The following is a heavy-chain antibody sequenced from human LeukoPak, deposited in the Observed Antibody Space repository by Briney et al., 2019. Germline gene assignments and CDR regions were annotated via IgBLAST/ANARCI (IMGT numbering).Heavy chain of an antibody. CDR1: GGSISSGGYY. D-gene: IGHD5-18*01. CDR2: IYYSGST. V-gene: IGHV4-31*03. Sequence: SETLSLNCTVSGGSISSGGYYWSWIRQHPGKGLEWIGYIYYSGSTYYNPSLKSRVTISVDTSKNQFSLKLSSVTAADTAVYYCARDPVDTAMVPAYYFDYWGQGTLVTVSS. J-gene: IGHJ4*02. CDR3: ARDPVDTAMVPAYYFDY.